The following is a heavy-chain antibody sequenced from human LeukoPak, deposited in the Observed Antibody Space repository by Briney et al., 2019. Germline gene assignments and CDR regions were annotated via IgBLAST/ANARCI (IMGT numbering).Heavy chain of an antibody. CDR3: ARDVAAADYYFDY. V-gene: IGHV4-59*01. J-gene: IGHJ4*02. D-gene: IGHD6-13*01. CDR1: GGSISSYY. CDR2: IYYSGST. Sequence: KPSETLSLTCTDSGGSISSYYWSWIRQPPGKGLEWIGYIYYSGSTNYNPSLKSRVTISVDTSKNQFSLKLSSVTAADTAVYYRARDVAAADYYFDYWGQGTLVTVSS.